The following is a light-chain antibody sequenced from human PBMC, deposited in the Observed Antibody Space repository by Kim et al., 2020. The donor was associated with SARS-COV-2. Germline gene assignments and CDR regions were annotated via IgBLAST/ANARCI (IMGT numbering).Light chain of an antibody. V-gene: IGKV1-27*01. J-gene: IGKJ4*01. Sequence: DIQLTQSPSSLSASVGDRVTITCRASQDINVYLAWYQQRPGKVPKLLIFSASTLQAGVPSRFSGGGSGTDFTLTISSLQPEDVATYYCQMYHSAPPLTFCGGTKVDIK. CDR3: QMYHSAPPLT. CDR2: SAS. CDR1: QDINVY.